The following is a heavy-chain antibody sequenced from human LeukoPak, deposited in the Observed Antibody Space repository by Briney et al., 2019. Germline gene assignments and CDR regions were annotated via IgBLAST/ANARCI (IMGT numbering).Heavy chain of an antibody. CDR1: GFTFSSYS. J-gene: IGHJ4*02. D-gene: IGHD4-17*01. Sequence: GGSLRLSCAASGFTFSSYSMNWVRQAPGKGLEWVSSISSSSSYIYYADSVKGRFTISRDNAKNSLYLQMNRLRAEDTAVYYCARDDDYGDYELGYWGQGTLVTVSS. CDR3: ARDDDYGDYELGY. V-gene: IGHV3-21*01. CDR2: ISSSSSYI.